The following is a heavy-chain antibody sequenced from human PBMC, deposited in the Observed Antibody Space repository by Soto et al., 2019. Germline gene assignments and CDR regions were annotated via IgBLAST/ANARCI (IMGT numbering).Heavy chain of an antibody. V-gene: IGHV3-23*01. D-gene: IGHD6-19*01. Sequence: EVQLLESGGGLVQPGGSLRLSCAASGFTFSSYAMSWVRQAPGKGLEWVSVISGSDGRTYYADSVKGRFTISRDNSKNTLYLQMNSLRAEDTAVYYCARRTSGWYLDYWGQGTLVTVSS. CDR3: ARRTSGWYLDY. CDR1: GFTFSSYA. J-gene: IGHJ4*02. CDR2: ISGSDGRT.